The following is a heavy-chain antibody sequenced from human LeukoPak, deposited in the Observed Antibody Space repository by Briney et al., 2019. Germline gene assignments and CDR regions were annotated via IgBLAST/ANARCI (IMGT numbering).Heavy chain of an antibody. D-gene: IGHD2-2*01. CDR2: IYTSGST. Sequence: SETLSLTCTVSGGSISSGSYYWSWIRQPAGKGLEWIGRIYTSGSTNYSPSLKSRVTISVDTSKNQFSLKLSSVTAADTAVYYCARVLGYCSSTSCHTADYWGQGTLVTVSS. J-gene: IGHJ4*02. CDR1: GGSISSGSYY. CDR3: ARVLGYCSSTSCHTADY. V-gene: IGHV4-61*02.